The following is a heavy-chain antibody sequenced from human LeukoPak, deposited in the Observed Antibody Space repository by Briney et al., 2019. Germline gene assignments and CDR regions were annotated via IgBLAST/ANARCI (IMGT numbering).Heavy chain of an antibody. J-gene: IGHJ4*02. CDR3: TRNSGWYGIS. D-gene: IGHD6-19*01. CDR2: ICGSGSSECT. CDR1: GCSINNSA. V-gene: IGHV3-23*01. Sequence: GGSLRLSCAASGCSINNSAMSWVRQAPGKGLEWVANICGSGSSECTHYVDAVKTRFTISRDNSKKMLYLLMNSLRAEDTAVYYCTRNSGWYGISWGQGTLVTVSS.